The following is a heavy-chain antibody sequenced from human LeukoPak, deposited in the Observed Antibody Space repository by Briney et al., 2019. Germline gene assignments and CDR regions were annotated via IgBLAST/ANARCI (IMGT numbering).Heavy chain of an antibody. Sequence: GALRLSCAAAGFIFINAWMNWVRQAAGKGLEWVGRIKSKTDGGTPDSAAHVKGRFTISRDDSKSTLYLQMNSLKTEDTAMYYCIRYGYNLLEYSQHWGQGTLVTVSS. CDR2: IKSKTDGGTP. CDR3: IRYGYNLLEYSQH. V-gene: IGHV3-15*07. J-gene: IGHJ1*01. CDR1: GFIFINAW. D-gene: IGHD5-24*01.